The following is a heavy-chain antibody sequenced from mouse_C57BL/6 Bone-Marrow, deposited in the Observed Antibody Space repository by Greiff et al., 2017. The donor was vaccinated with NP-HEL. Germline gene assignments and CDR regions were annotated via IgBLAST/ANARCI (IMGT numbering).Heavy chain of an antibody. CDR2: IDPETGGT. CDR1: GYTFTDYE. V-gene: IGHV1-15*01. CDR3: TRGILIPY. J-gene: IGHJ2*01. Sequence: VQLQQSGAELVRPGASVTLSCKASGYTFTDYEMHWVKQTPVHGLEWIGAIDPETGGTAYNQKFRGKDMLTVDKTSSTAYMELRSLTSEDSAVYYCTRGILIPYWGQGTTLTVSS.